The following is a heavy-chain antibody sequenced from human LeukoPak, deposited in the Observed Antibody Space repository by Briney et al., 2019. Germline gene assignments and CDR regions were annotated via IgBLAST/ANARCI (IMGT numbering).Heavy chain of an antibody. CDR1: GGTFSSYA. CDR2: IIPILGIA. V-gene: IGHV1-69*04. J-gene: IGHJ4*02. CDR3: ASPGSSGFLFDY. Sequence: GASVKVSCKASGGTFSSYAISWVRQAPGQGLEWMGRIIPILGIANYAQKFQGRVTITADKSTSTAYMELSSLRSEDTAVYYCASPGSSGFLFDYWGQGTLVTVSS. D-gene: IGHD3-10*01.